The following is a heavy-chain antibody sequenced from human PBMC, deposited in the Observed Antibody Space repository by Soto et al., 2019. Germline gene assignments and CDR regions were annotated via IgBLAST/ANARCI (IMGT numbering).Heavy chain of an antibody. CDR3: ARDPRETTYYLDY. V-gene: IGHV3-30-3*01. D-gene: IGHD1-1*01. CDR1: GFTFHSFT. Sequence: CLRLSCTASGFTFHSFTMHWVRQTPGKGLEWVALISSDGSSEYYADSVKGRFTISRDNSGSTLYLQMNSLRTDDTALYYCARDPRETTYYLDYWGQGTLVTVSS. CDR2: ISSDGSSE. J-gene: IGHJ4*02.